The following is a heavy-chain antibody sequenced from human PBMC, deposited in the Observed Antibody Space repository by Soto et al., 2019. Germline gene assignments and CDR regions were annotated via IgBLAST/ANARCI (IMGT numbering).Heavy chain of an antibody. Sequence: SETLSLTCAVYGGSFSGYYWSWIRQPPGKGLEWIGEINHSGSTNYNPSLKSRVTISVDTSKNQFSLKLSSVTAADTAVYYCARGLWFGELLDHYFDYWGQGTLVTVS. CDR3: ARGLWFGELLDHYFDY. D-gene: IGHD3-10*01. CDR2: INHSGST. CDR1: GGSFSGYY. J-gene: IGHJ4*02. V-gene: IGHV4-34*01.